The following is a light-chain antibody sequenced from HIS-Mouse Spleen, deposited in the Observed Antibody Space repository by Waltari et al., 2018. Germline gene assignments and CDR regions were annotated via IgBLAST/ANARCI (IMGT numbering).Light chain of an antibody. J-gene: IGKJ2*01. Sequence: DIVMTQSPLSLPVTPGEPASISCRSSQSLLHSNGYNYLDWYLQKPAQSPQLLIYLGSNRDSGVPDRFSGSGSGTDYTLKISRVEAEDVGVYYCMQALRTPYTFGQGTKVEIK. CDR2: LGS. CDR3: MQALRTPYT. CDR1: QSLLHSNGYNY. V-gene: IGKV2-28*01.